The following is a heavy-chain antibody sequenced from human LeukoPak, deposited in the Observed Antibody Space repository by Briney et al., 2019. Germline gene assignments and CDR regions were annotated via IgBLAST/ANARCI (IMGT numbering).Heavy chain of an antibody. CDR2: ISSSSSYI. D-gene: IGHD3-22*01. J-gene: IGHJ3*02. V-gene: IGHV3-21*01. CDR1: GFTFSSYS. CDR3: ARDSQASYYDSSGPYDAFDT. Sequence: GGSLRLSCAASGFTFSSYSMNWVRQAPGKGLEWVSSISSSSSYIYYSDSVKGRFTISRDNAKNSLFLQMNSLRADDTAVYYCARDSQASYYDSSGPYDAFDTWGQGTMVTVSS.